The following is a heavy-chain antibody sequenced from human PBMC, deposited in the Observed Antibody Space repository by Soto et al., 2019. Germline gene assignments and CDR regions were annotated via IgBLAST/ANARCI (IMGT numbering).Heavy chain of an antibody. CDR2: IYDSGST. CDR3: ASQATGWYPDY. D-gene: IGHD6-19*01. V-gene: IGHV4-31*03. CDR1: GGSISSGGYY. Sequence: QVELQESGPGLVNPSQSLSLTCTVSGGSISSGGYYWSWVRQHPGKGLEWIGYIYDSGSTYYNPSLKSRVTISVDTSKNQFSLKLTSVTAADTAVYYCASQATGWYPDYWGQGTLVTVSS. J-gene: IGHJ4*02.